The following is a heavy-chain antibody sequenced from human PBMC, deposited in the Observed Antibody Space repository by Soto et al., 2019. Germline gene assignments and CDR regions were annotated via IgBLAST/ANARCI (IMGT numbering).Heavy chain of an antibody. Sequence: GSLRLSCAASGFTVSSYEMNWVRQAPGKGLEWVSFISRGGTTMYYADSGEGRFTISRDNAKNSLYLQMNSLRAEDTAVYYCASDREAATRNLDHWGKGTVVTVS. CDR3: ASDREAATRNLDH. D-gene: IGHD6-25*01. J-gene: IGHJ4*02. CDR2: ISRGGTTM. CDR1: GFTVSSYE. V-gene: IGHV3-48*03.